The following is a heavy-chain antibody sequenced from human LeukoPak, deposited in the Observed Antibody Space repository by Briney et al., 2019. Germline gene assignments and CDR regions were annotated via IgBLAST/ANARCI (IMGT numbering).Heavy chain of an antibody. CDR3: ARDLWMTTVTPFDY. J-gene: IGHJ4*02. V-gene: IGHV1-18*04. Sequence: ASVNVSCKASGYTFTSYGISWVRQAPGQGLEWMGWISAYNGNTNYAQKLQGRVTMTTDTSTSTAYMELRSLRSDDTAVYYCARDLWMTTVTPFDYWGQGTLVTVSS. CDR1: GYTFTSYG. D-gene: IGHD4-17*01. CDR2: ISAYNGNT.